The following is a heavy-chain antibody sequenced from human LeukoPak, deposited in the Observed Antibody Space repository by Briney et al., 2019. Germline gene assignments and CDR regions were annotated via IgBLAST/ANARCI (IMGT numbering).Heavy chain of an antibody. D-gene: IGHD2-2*01. Sequence: SSETLSLTCTVSGGSISSSSYYWGWIRQPPGKGLEWIGSIYYSGSTYYNPSLKSRVTISVDTCKNQFSLKLSSVTAADTAVYYCARQLGYCSSTSCYADKVDYWGQGTLVTVSS. CDR3: ARQLGYCSSTSCYADKVDY. CDR2: IYYSGST. J-gene: IGHJ4*02. V-gene: IGHV4-39*01. CDR1: GGSISSSSYY.